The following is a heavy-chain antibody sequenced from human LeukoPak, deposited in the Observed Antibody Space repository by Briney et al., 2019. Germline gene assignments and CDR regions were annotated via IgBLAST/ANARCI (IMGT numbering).Heavy chain of an antibody. Sequence: GGSLRLSCAASGFTFSSYSMNWVRQAPGKGLEWVANIKQDGSEKYYVDSVQGRFTSSRDNAKNALYLQMNSLRAEDTGVYYCARQYSRSLAYWGQGTLVTVSS. CDR1: GFTFSSYS. J-gene: IGHJ4*02. CDR3: ARQYSRSLAY. D-gene: IGHD6-13*01. CDR2: IKQDGSEK. V-gene: IGHV3-7*01.